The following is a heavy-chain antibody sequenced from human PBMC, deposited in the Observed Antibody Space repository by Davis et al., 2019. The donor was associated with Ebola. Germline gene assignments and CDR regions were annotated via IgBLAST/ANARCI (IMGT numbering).Heavy chain of an antibody. CDR1: GYSFTNYG. CDR3: ARAQFPTTSDH. D-gene: IGHD1-1*01. V-gene: IGHV1-18*01. Sequence: ASVKVSCKASGYSFTNYGINWVRQAPGQGLEWMGWINPHNGNTNYAQNVQGRVTMTTDTSTSTAYMEVGSLRSDDTAVYYCARAQFPTTSDHWGQGTLVTVSS. CDR2: INPHNGNT. J-gene: IGHJ4*02.